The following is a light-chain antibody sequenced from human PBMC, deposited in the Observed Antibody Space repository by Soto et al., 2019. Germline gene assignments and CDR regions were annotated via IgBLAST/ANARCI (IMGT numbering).Light chain of an antibody. CDR3: AAWDDSLSGYV. CDR2: RNN. CDR1: SSNIGSNY. Sequence: QSVLTHPPSASGTPGQRVTISCSGSSSNIGSNYLYWYQQLPGTAPKLLIYRNNQRPSGVPDRFSGSKSGTSASLAISGLRSEDEADYYCAAWDDSLSGYVFGTGTKVTVL. J-gene: IGLJ1*01. V-gene: IGLV1-47*01.